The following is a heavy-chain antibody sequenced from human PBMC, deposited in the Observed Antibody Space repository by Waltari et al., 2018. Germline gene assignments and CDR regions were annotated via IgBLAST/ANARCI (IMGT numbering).Heavy chain of an antibody. CDR1: GYTFTSYA. J-gene: IGHJ5*02. CDR3: AREYRVVVVPAAIEVGHGWSDP. V-gene: IGHV7-4-1*02. D-gene: IGHD2-2*01. CDR2: INTNTGNP. Sequence: QVQLVQSGSELKKPGASVKVSCKASGYTFTSYAMNWVRQAPGQGLEWMGWINTNTGNPTYAQGFTGRVVFSLDTSVSTAYLQISILKAEDTAVYYCAREYRVVVVPAAIEVGHGWSDPWGQGTLVTVSS.